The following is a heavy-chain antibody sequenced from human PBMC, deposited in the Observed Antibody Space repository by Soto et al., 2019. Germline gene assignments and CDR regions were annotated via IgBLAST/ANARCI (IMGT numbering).Heavy chain of an antibody. CDR3: ATRELHDAFNI. Sequence: ASVKVSCKASGYTFLSYGVSWVRQAPGQGLEWMGWISAYNGNTNYAQKLQGRVTMTTDTSTSTAYMELRSLTSDDTAIYYCATRELHDAFNIWGQGTMVTVSS. CDR2: ISAYNGNT. CDR1: GYTFLSYG. J-gene: IGHJ3*02. V-gene: IGHV1-18*01. D-gene: IGHD1-7*01.